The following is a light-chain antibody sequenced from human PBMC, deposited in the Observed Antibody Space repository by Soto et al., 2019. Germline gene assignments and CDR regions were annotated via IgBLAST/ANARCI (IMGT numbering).Light chain of an antibody. CDR1: SGHSSYA. Sequence: QLVLTQSPSASASLGASVKLTCTLSSGHSSYAIAWHQQQPEKGPRYLMKLNSDGSHSKGDGITDRFSGSSSGAERYLTISSLQSEDAADYYCQTWGTGIRVFGGGTKLTVL. CDR2: LNSDGSH. J-gene: IGLJ3*02. CDR3: QTWGTGIRV. V-gene: IGLV4-69*01.